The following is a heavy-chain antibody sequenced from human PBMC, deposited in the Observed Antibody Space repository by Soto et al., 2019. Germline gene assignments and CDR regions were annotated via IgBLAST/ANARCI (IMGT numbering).Heavy chain of an antibody. J-gene: IGHJ6*02. Sequence: EVQLLESGGGLVQPGGSLRLSCAASGFTFSSYAMSWVRQAPGKGLEWVSAISGSGGSTYYADSVKGRFTISRDNSKNTLYLQMNSLRAEDTAVYYCAKGVHGGSYYYYGMDVWGQGTTVTVSS. CDR2: ISGSGGST. CDR1: GFTFSSYA. D-gene: IGHD1-26*01. V-gene: IGHV3-23*01. CDR3: AKGVHGGSYYYYGMDV.